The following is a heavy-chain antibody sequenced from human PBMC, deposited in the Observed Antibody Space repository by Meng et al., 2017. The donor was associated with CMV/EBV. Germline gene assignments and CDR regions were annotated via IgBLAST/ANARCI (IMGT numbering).Heavy chain of an antibody. J-gene: IGHJ5*02. D-gene: IGHD1-26*01. CDR2: INHSGST. Sequence: GQLQQGGAGVWKPSETLSLTCAGYGGSFSGYYWSWIRQPPGKGLEWIGEINHSGSTNYNPSLKSRVTISVDTSKNQFSLKLSSVTAADTAVYYCARGVGGWFDPWGQGTLVTVSS. V-gene: IGHV4-34*01. CDR3: ARGVGGWFDP. CDR1: GGSFSGYY.